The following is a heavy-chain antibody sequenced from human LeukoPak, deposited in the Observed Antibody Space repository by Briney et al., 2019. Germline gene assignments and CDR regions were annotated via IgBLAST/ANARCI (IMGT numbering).Heavy chain of an antibody. Sequence: ASVKVSCKVSGYTLTELSMHWVRQVPGKGLEWMGGFDPEDGETIYAQKFQGRVTMTKDTSTDTAYMELSSLRSEDTAVYYCARESSRDGYNFIDYWGQGTLVTVSS. CDR1: GYTLTELS. D-gene: IGHD5-24*01. V-gene: IGHV1-24*01. J-gene: IGHJ4*02. CDR2: FDPEDGET. CDR3: ARESSRDGYNFIDY.